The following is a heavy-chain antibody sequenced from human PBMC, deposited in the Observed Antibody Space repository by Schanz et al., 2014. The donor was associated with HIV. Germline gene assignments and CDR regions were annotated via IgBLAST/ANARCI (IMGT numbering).Heavy chain of an antibody. CDR1: GFTFSNYA. V-gene: IGHV3-33*01. Sequence: QVQLVESGGGVVQPGRSLRLSCAASGFTFSNYAMHWVRQAPGKGLEWVAVIWYDGSNKYYADSVKGRFTISRDNSKNTLYLQMNSLRAEDTAVYYCARVKGAVDYWGQGTLVTVSS. J-gene: IGHJ4*02. CDR2: IWYDGSNK. CDR3: ARVKGAVDY.